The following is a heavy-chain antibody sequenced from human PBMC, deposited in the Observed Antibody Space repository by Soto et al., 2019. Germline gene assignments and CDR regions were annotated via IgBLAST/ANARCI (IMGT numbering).Heavy chain of an antibody. Sequence: QVQLVQCGAEVKKPGASVKVSCKASGYSYTSYAINWVRQATGQGLEWMGWMNPNSGNTGYAQKFQGRVTMTRNTSISTAYTELSTLIFEDTAVYYCARGIFGVVITTYYFYGMDVWGQGTTVTVSS. CDR1: GYSYTSYA. CDR3: ARGIFGVVITTYYFYGMDV. CDR2: MNPNSGNT. V-gene: IGHV1-8*01. J-gene: IGHJ6*02. D-gene: IGHD3-3*01.